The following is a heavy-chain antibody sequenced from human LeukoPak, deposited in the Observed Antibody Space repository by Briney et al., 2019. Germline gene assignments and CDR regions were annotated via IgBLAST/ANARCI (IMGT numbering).Heavy chain of an antibody. D-gene: IGHD6-6*01. J-gene: IGHJ4*02. Sequence: PSETLSLTCTVSGDSVSNGNYYWSWLRQPPGKALEWIGYIYYTGKTYYNPSLEGRVTILVDTSRNHFSVKLSSVTAADTAVFYCARLHQGYSSSSGYFDGYNFDYWGQGTLVTVSS. CDR3: ARLHQGYSSSSGYFDGYNFDY. CDR1: GDSVSNGNYY. CDR2: IYYTGKT. V-gene: IGHV4-61*03.